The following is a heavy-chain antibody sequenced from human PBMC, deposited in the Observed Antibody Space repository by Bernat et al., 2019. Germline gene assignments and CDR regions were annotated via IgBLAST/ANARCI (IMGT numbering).Heavy chain of an antibody. D-gene: IGHD3-16*01. CDR3: AKLPTYDYIWGGGDY. CDR2: ISGDGGST. CDR1: GFTFDDYA. V-gene: IGHV3-43*02. J-gene: IGHJ4*02. Sequence: EVQLVESGGGVVQPGGSLRLSCAASGFTFDDYAMHWVRQAPGKGLEWVSLISGDGGSTYYADSVKGRFTISRDNSKNSLYLQMNSLRTEDTALYYCAKLPTYDYIWGGGDYWGQGTLVTVSS.